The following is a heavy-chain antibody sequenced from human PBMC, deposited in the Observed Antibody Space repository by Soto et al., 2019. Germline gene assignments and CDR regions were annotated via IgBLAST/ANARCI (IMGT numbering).Heavy chain of an antibody. D-gene: IGHD2-8*01. CDR2: IMPIFGTA. CDR1: GGTFKSYA. CDR3: ANWRDTNPPVGKYYYGMDS. J-gene: IGHJ6*02. Sequence: QVQLVQSGAEVKKPGASVKVSCKASGGTFKSYAISWVRQAPGQGLEWLGGIMPIFGTAEYAQKFPGRVTITSDESPSTGYMELSSLRSEDTAVSYCANWRDTNPPVGKYYYGMDSWGPGTTVTVS. V-gene: IGHV1-69*05.